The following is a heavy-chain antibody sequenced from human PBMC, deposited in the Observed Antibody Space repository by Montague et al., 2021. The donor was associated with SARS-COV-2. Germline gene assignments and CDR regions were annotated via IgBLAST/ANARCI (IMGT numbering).Heavy chain of an antibody. Sequence: SETLSLTCSVSGDSITTYYWSWIRQSPGRGLEWIGHIYYTGTTKYDPSLKSRFTISRDNAKNSLYLQMNSLRAEDTAVYYCARDMGVGYSYGQYYYYGMDVWGQGTTVTVSS. J-gene: IGHJ6*02. D-gene: IGHD5-18*01. CDR2: IYYTGTT. V-gene: IGHV4-59*12. CDR3: ARDMGVGYSYGQYYYYGMDV. CDR1: GDSITTYY.